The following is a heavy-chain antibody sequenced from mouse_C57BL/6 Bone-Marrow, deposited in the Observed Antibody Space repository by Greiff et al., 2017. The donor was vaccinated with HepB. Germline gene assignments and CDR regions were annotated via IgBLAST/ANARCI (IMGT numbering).Heavy chain of an antibody. CDR1: GYTFTSYG. V-gene: IGHV1-81*01. CDR3: ARKSITTVVEDYYAMDY. CDR2: IYPRSGNT. J-gene: IGHJ4*01. D-gene: IGHD1-1*01. Sequence: VQLQQSGAELARPGASVKLSCKVSGYTFTSYGISWVKQRTGQGLEWIGEIYPRSGNTYYNEKFKGKATLTADKSSSTAYMELRSLTSEDSAVYFCARKSITTVVEDYYAMDYWGQGTSVTVSS.